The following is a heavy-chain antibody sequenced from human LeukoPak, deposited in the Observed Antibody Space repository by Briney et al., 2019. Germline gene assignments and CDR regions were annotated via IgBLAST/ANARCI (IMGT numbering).Heavy chain of an antibody. V-gene: IGHV4-59*08. Sequence: PSETLPLTCTVSGGSINNFYWSWIRQAPGKGLEWIGFIYHSGSTNYNPSLKSRITISVDTSKNQFSLKLSSVTAADTAVYFCARHRSGIASALDSWGQGTLVSVSS. CDR1: GGSINNFY. D-gene: IGHD6-13*01. J-gene: IGHJ4*02. CDR3: ARHRSGIASALDS. CDR2: IYHSGST.